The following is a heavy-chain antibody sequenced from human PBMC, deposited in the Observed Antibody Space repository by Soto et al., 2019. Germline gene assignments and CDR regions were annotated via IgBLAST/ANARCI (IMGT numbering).Heavy chain of an antibody. CDR2: ISWNSGSI. Sequence: EVQLVESGGGLVQPGRSLRLSCAASGFTFVDYAMHWVRQAPGKGLEWVSGISWNSGSIGYADSVKGRFTISRDNAKNSLYLQMNSLRAEDTALYYCAKEIYGGGLDYWGQGTLVTVSS. CDR3: AKEIYGGGLDY. CDR1: GFTFVDYA. V-gene: IGHV3-9*01. D-gene: IGHD3-3*01. J-gene: IGHJ4*02.